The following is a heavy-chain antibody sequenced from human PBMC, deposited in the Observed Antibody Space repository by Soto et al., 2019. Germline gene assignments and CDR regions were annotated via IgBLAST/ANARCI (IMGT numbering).Heavy chain of an antibody. CDR2: ISYDGSNK. J-gene: IGHJ4*02. Sequence: VQLLESGGGLVQPGGSLRLSCAASGFTFSSYGMHWVRQAPGKGLEWVAVISYDGSNKYYADSVKGRFTISRDNSKNTLYLQMNSLRAEDTAVYYCAKDERLRFLEGYFDYWGQGTLVTVSS. CDR3: AKDERLRFLEGYFDY. CDR1: GFTFSSYG. V-gene: IGHV3-30*18. D-gene: IGHD3-3*01.